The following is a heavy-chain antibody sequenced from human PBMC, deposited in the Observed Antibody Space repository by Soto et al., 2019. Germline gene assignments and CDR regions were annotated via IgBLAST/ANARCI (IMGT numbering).Heavy chain of an antibody. D-gene: IGHD6-13*01. J-gene: IGHJ5*02. CDR1: GYSISSGYY. Sequence: SETLSLTCAVSGYSISSGYYWGWIRQPPGKGLEWIGSIYHSGSTHYNPSLKSRVTISVDTSKHQFSLNLSSVTAADTAVYYCARLIGDSSSWYGLKLPNNCFDPWGQGTLVTVSS. CDR2: IYHSGST. CDR3: ARLIGDSSSWYGLKLPNNCFDP. V-gene: IGHV4-38-2*01.